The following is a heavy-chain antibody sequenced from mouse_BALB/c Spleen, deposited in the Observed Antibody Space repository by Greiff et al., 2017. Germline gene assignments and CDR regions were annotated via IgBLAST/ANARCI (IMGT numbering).Heavy chain of an antibody. V-gene: IGHV5-4*02. J-gene: IGHJ4*01. D-gene: IGHD2-4*01. Sequence: EVHLVESGGGLVKPGGSLKLSCAASGFTFSDYYMYWVRQTPEKRLEWVATISDGGSYTYYPDSVKGRFTISRDNAKNNLYLQMSSLKSEDTAMYYCARGIYYDYDGAMDDWGEGTSVTVSS. CDR1: GFTFSDYY. CDR2: ISDGGSYT. CDR3: ARGIYYDYDGAMDD.